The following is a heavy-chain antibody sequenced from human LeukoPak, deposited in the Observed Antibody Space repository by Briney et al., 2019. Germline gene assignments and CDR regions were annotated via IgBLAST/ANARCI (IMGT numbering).Heavy chain of an antibody. D-gene: IGHD5-12*01. J-gene: IGHJ6*03. CDR2: MNPNSGNT. CDR3: ARGRVAPPRYYYYYMDV. V-gene: IGHV1-8*01. CDR1: GYTFTSYD. Sequence: ASVKVSCKASGYTFTSYDINWVRQATGQGLEWMGWMNPNSGNTGYAQKFQGRVTMTRNTSISTAYMELSSLRSEDTAVYYCARGRVAPPRYYYYYMDVWGKGTTVTASS.